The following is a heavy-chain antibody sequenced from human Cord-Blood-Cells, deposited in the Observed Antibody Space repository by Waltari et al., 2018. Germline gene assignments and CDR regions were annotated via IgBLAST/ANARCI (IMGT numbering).Heavy chain of an antibody. V-gene: IGHV2-70*04. D-gene: IGHD2-2*03. CDR3: ARMAGGGYCSSTSCYEDAFDI. CDR2: IDWDDDK. J-gene: IGHJ3*02. Sequence: VVSTQTLTLTCTFSGFSLSTSGMRVSWIRQPPGKALEWLARIDWDDDKFYSTSLKTRLTIPKDTSKNQVVLTMTNMDPVDTATYYCARMAGGGYCSSTSCYEDAFDIWGQGTMVTVSS. CDR1: GFSLSTSGMR.